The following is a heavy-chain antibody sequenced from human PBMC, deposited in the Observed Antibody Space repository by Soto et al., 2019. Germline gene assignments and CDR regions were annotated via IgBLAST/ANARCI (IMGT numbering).Heavy chain of an antibody. J-gene: IGHJ4*02. V-gene: IGHV3-74*01. CDR1: GFTFSSHW. Sequence: GGSLRLSCAASGFTFSSHWMHWVRQAPGKGLVWVSRISSDGSSTSYADSVKGRFTISRDNSENTLYLQMNSLRAEDTAVYYCARDQGSGWSAFDNWGQGTLVTVSS. CDR2: ISSDGSST. CDR3: ARDQGSGWSAFDN. D-gene: IGHD6-19*01.